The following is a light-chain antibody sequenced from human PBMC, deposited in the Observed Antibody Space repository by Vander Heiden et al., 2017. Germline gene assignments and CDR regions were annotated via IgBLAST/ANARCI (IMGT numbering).Light chain of an antibody. CDR1: SSDVGGYNF. Sequence: QSALTQPASVSGSPAHSITISCTGTSSDVGGYNFVSWYQQHPGKAPKLMIYDVTNRPSGVSKRFSGSKSGNTASLTISGLQAEDEADYYCSSFTTSSTWVFGGGTKLTVL. CDR3: SSFTTSSTWV. V-gene: IGLV2-14*01. CDR2: DVT. J-gene: IGLJ3*02.